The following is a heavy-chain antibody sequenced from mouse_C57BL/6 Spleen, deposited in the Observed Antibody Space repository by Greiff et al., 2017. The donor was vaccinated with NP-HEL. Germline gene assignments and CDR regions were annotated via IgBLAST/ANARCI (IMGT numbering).Heavy chain of an antibody. CDR2: SYPGDGDT. CDR3: ARLRDYDEIFAY. Sequence: QVQLQQSGPELVKPGASVKISCKASGYAFSSSWMNWVKQRPGKGLEWIGRSYPGDGDTNYNGKFKGKATLTADKSSSTAYMQLSSLTSEDSAVYFCARLRDYDEIFAYWGQGTLVTVSA. CDR1: GYAFSSSW. J-gene: IGHJ3*01. D-gene: IGHD2-4*01. V-gene: IGHV1-82*01.